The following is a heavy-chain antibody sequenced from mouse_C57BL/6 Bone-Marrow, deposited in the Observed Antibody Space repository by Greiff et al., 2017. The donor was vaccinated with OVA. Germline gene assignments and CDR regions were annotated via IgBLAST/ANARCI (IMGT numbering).Heavy chain of an antibody. D-gene: IGHD2-3*01. CDR2: ISYSGST. Sequence: EVKLQESGPGMVKPSQSLSLTCTVTGYSITSGYDWHWIRHFPGNKLEWMGYISYSGSTNYNPSLKSRISITHDTSKNHFFLKLNSVTTEDTATYYCARGRWLLHAMDYWGQGTSVTVSS. CDR3: ARGRWLLHAMDY. J-gene: IGHJ4*01. V-gene: IGHV3-1*01. CDR1: GYSITSGYD.